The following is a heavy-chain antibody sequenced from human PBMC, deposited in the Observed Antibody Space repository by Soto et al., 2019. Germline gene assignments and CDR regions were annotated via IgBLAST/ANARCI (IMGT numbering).Heavy chain of an antibody. Sequence: VQLVQSGAEVKKPGSSVKVSCKASGDTFSSYPISWVRQAPGQGLEWMGRIIPILDITDYAQRFQGRVTITADKSTSTAYMELSSLSSADPAVYYCARPTSTGTTSGYYFDYWGQGTLVTVSS. V-gene: IGHV1-69*02. J-gene: IGHJ4*02. CDR1: GDTFSSYP. CDR2: IIPILDIT. D-gene: IGHD1-7*01. CDR3: ARPTSTGTTSGYYFDY.